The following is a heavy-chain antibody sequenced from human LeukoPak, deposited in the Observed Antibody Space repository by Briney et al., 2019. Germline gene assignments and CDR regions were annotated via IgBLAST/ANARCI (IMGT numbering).Heavy chain of an antibody. CDR1: GFTFSSFG. CDR2: TSYAGSNK. D-gene: IGHD6-13*01. CDR3: AKDYSSSWYRFDY. Sequence: GGSLSLSCVASGFTFSSFGMHWVRQAPGKGLEWVAVTSYAGSNKDYADSVKGRFTISRDNSKNTLYLQTNSLRAEDTAVYYCAKDYSSSWYRFDYWGQGTLVTVSS. V-gene: IGHV3-30*18. J-gene: IGHJ4*02.